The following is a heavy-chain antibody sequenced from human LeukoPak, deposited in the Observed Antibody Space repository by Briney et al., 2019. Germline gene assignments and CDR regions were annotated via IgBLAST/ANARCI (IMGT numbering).Heavy chain of an antibody. CDR2: ITGCGTSR. V-gene: IGHV3-23*01. J-gene: IGHJ4*02. D-gene: IGHD3-9*01. CDR3: VICGNYDVLPGYHVPDY. Sequence: GGSLRLSCIASGFTFSNYAMSWLRQAPGKGLEWVSAITGCGTSRYYSDSLKGRCTISRDNTKNTVFLLMQSLRHAATAIYYCVICGNYDVLPGYHVPDYWGQGTLVTVSS. CDR1: GFTFSNYA.